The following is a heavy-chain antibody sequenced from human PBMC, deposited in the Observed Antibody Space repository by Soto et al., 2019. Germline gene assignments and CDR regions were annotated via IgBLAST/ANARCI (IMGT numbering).Heavy chain of an antibody. CDR2: LNAGTGNT. V-gene: IGHV1-3*01. CDR3: ARYLPRIAARGVWFDP. CDR1: GYTFTSYA. J-gene: IGHJ5*02. D-gene: IGHD6-6*01. Sequence: GSSVKVSCKASGYTFTSYAMHWVGPAPGQRLEWRGWLNAGTGNTKYSQKFQGRVTITRATSASTAYMELSSLRSEDTAVYYCARYLPRIAARGVWFDPWGQGTLVPVSS.